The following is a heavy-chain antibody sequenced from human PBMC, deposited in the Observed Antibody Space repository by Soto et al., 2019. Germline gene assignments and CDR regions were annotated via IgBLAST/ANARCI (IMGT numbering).Heavy chain of an antibody. J-gene: IGHJ4*02. CDR2: ISAYNGNT. V-gene: IGHV1-18*01. CDR1: GYTFSSYF. Sequence: QVQLVQSGAEVKKPGASVKVSCKASGYTFSSYFISWVRQAPGQGLEWMGWISAYNGNTNYAQNLQGRVTMTTDTSTRTAYMELRSRGSGDTAVYYCARDLPPVDYWGQGTLVTVSS. CDR3: ARDLPPVDY.